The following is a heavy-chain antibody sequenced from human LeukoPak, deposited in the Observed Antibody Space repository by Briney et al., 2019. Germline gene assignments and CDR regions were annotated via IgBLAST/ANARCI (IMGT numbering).Heavy chain of an antibody. V-gene: IGHV4-39*01. Sequence: SETLSLTCTVSGGSISSTSYFWGWIRQPPGKGLEWIGSIYYSGSTNYNPSLKSPVTMSVDTPKNQFSLKLSSVTAADTAVYYCARHFGVVIMLNYWGQGTLVTVSS. J-gene: IGHJ4*02. CDR3: ARHFGVVIMLNY. CDR2: IYYSGST. D-gene: IGHD3-3*01. CDR1: GGSISSTSYF.